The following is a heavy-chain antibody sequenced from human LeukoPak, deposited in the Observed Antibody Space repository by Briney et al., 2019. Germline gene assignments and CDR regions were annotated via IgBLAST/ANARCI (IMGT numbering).Heavy chain of an antibody. V-gene: IGHV3-11*04. CDR2: ISSSGSTI. D-gene: IGHD1-26*01. CDR3: ARDEVGASRTTGYYYYMDV. CDR1: GFTFSDYY. Sequence: GGSLRLSCAASGFTFSDYYISWIRQAPGKGLEWVSYISSSGSTIYYADSVKGRFTISRDNAKNSLYLQMNSLRAEDTAVYYCARDEVGASRTTGYYYYMDVWGKGTTVTVSS. J-gene: IGHJ6*03.